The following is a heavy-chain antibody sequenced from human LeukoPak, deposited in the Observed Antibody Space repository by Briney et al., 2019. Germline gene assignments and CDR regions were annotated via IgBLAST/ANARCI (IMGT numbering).Heavy chain of an antibody. V-gene: IGHV3-23*01. CDR1: GFSFTNYA. J-gene: IGHJ4*02. Sequence: PGGSQRLSCTASGFSFTNYAMSWVRQAPGKGLEWVSAISGGGGSTYYADSVEGRFSISRDNSKNTLYLQMNSLRAEDTAIYYCAKSPGYSSSWCDYWGQGTLVTVSS. CDR3: AKSPGYSSSWCDY. D-gene: IGHD6-13*01. CDR2: ISGGGGST.